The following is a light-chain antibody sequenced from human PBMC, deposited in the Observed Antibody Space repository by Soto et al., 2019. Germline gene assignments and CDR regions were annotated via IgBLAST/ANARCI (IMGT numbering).Light chain of an antibody. CDR2: AAS. Sequence: DIQMTQSPSSLSASVGDRVTITCRASQGISNYLAWYQQKPGKVPKLLIYAASTFQSGVPARFSGSGSGTDCTLTISSLQPEDVATYYFQKYNSALCTFGQGANVEIQ. CDR1: QGISNY. J-gene: IGKJ1*01. V-gene: IGKV1-27*01. CDR3: QKYNSALCT.